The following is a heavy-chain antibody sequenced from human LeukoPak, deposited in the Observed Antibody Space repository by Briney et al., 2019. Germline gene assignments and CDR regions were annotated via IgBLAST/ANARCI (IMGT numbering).Heavy chain of an antibody. V-gene: IGHV5-10-1*01. CDR2: IDPSDSYT. D-gene: IGHD3-10*01. CDR1: GYSFTSYW. Sequence: GEPLKISCKGSGYSFTSYWISWVRQMPGKGLEWMGRIDPSDSYTNYSPSFQGHVTISADKSISTAYLQWSSLKASDTAMYYCARHRDYYGSGSYPDYWGQGTLVTVSS. J-gene: IGHJ4*02. CDR3: ARHRDYYGSGSYPDY.